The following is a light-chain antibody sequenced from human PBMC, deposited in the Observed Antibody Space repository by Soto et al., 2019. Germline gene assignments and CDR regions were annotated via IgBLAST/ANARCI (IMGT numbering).Light chain of an antibody. CDR1: QSISPW. J-gene: IGKJ4*01. V-gene: IGKV1-5*03. CDR3: QQYNTDPLT. CDR2: KAS. Sequence: DIQMTQSPSTLSASVGDSVTITCRASQSISPWLAWYQQKPGKAPTLLIYKASSLEGGVPSRFSGSGSGTDFNLTISSLQPDDFATYYCQQYNTDPLTFGGGTTVEIK.